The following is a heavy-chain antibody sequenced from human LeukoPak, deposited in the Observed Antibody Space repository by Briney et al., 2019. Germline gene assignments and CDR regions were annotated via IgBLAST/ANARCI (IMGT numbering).Heavy chain of an antibody. CDR1: GFTFDDYA. J-gene: IGHJ4*02. CDR2: ISWNSGSI. D-gene: IGHD1-7*01. Sequence: GGSLGLSCAASGFTFDDYAMHWVRQAPGKGLEWVSGISWNSGSIGYADSVKGRFTISRDNAKNSLYLQMNSLRAEDTALYYCAKDTSPRGITGTTVDYWGQGTLVTASS. V-gene: IGHV3-9*01. CDR3: AKDTSPRGITGTTVDY.